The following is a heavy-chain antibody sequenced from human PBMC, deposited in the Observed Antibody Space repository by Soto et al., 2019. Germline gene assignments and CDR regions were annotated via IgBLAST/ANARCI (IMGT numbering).Heavy chain of an antibody. CDR2: ISYDGSNK. J-gene: IGHJ4*02. Sequence: QVQLVESGGGVVQPGRSLRLSCAASGFTFSSYAMHWVRQAPGKGLEWVAVISYDGSNKYYADSVKGRFTISRDNSKNTLYLQMNSLRAEDTAVCYCARDRTGTTFDYWGPGTLVTVSS. CDR3: ARDRTGTTFDY. D-gene: IGHD1-7*01. V-gene: IGHV3-30-3*01. CDR1: GFTFSSYA.